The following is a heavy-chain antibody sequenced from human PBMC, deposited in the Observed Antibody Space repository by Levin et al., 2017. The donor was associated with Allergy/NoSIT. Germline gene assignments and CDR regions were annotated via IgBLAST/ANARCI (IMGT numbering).Heavy chain of an antibody. CDR2: IWYDGSNK. CDR1: GFTFSSYG. CDR3: ARVGTVVNYYGMDV. Sequence: GESLKISCAASGFTFSSYGMHWVRQAPGKGLEWVAVIWYDGSNKYYADSVKGRFTISRDNSKNTLYLQMNSLRAEDTAVYYCARVGTVVNYYGMDVWGQGTTVTVSS. V-gene: IGHV3-33*01. D-gene: IGHD4-23*01. J-gene: IGHJ6*02.